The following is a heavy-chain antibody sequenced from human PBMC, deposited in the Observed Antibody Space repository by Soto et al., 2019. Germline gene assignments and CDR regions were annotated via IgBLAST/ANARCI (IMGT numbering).Heavy chain of an antibody. CDR3: ARILLSTVTTFGWWFDP. Sequence: SETLSLTCTVSGGSISSGGYYWSWIRQHPGKGLEWIGYIYYSGSTYYNPSLKSRVTISVDTSKNQFSLKLSSVTAADTAVYYCARILLSTVTTFGWWFDPWGQGTLVTVSS. D-gene: IGHD4-17*01. J-gene: IGHJ5*02. CDR1: GGSISSGGYY. V-gene: IGHV4-31*03. CDR2: IYYSGST.